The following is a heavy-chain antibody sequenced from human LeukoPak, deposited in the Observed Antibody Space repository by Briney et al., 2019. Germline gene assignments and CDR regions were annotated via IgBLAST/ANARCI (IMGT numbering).Heavy chain of an antibody. J-gene: IGHJ6*04. V-gene: IGHV4-31*03. CDR2: IYYSGST. Sequence: PSETLSLTCTVSGGSISSGGYYWSWIRQHPGKGLEWIGYIYYSGSTYYNPSLKSRVTISVDTSKNQFSLKLSSVTAADTAVYYCARDLPYGSGSYYRYYYYSMDVWGKGTTVTVSS. D-gene: IGHD3-10*01. CDR3: ARDLPYGSGSYYRYYYYSMDV. CDR1: GGSISSGGYY.